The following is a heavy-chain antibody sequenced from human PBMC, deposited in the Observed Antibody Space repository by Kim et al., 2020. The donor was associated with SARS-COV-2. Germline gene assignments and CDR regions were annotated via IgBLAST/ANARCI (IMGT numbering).Heavy chain of an antibody. J-gene: IGHJ5*02. V-gene: IGHV3-11*06. D-gene: IGHD3-10*01. CDR3: ARDTYYYGAGEGNWFDP. Sequence: VKGRFTISRDNAKNSLYLQRNSLRAEDTAVYYCARDTYYYGAGEGNWFDPWGQGTLVTVSS.